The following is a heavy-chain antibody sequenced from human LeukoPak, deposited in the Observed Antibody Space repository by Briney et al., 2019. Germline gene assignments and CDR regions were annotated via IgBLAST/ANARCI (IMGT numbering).Heavy chain of an antibody. CDR1: GVSISSYY. V-gene: IGHV4-59*08. J-gene: IGHJ4*02. Sequence: PSETLSLTCTVSGVSISSYYRSWIRQPPGKGLEWIWSIYYTGSTNYNPSLKSRVTISVATSKNQFSLKLSSVTAADTAVYYCASNGELLITGDVARFDYWGQGTLVTVSS. CDR2: IYYTGST. CDR3: ASNGELLITGDVARFDY. D-gene: IGHD1-26*01.